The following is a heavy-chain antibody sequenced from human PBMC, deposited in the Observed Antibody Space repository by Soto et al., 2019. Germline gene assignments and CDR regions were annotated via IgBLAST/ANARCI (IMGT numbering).Heavy chain of an antibody. D-gene: IGHD3-22*01. CDR1: GFSLSTSGMC. CDR2: IDWDDDK. CDR3: ARVGDSSGGWFDP. Sequence: GPTLVNPTQILTPSCTFSGFSLSTSGMCASWIRQPPGKALEWLALIDWDDDKYYSTSLKTRLTISKDTSKNQVVLTMTNMDPVDTATYYCARVGDSSGGWFDPWGQGTLVTVSS. V-gene: IGHV2-70*01. J-gene: IGHJ5*02.